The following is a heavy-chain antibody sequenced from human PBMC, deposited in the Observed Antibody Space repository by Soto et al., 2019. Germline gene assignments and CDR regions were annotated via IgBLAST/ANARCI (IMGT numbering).Heavy chain of an antibody. J-gene: IGHJ4*02. CDR3: AKVSGITFGGVIVIFDY. Sequence: GGSLRLSCAASGFTFSSYAMSWVRQAPGKGLEWVSAISGSDGSTYYADSVKGRFTISRDNSKNTLYLQMNSLRAEDTAVYYCAKVSGITFGGVIVIFDYWGQGTLVTVSS. CDR1: GFTFSSYA. D-gene: IGHD3-16*02. CDR2: ISGSDGST. V-gene: IGHV3-23*01.